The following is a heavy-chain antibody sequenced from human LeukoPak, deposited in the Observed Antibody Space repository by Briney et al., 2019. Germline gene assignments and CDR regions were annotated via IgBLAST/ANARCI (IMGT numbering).Heavy chain of an antibody. J-gene: IGHJ4*02. CDR1: GFTFSSYA. V-gene: IGHV3-30*04. CDR2: ISYDGSNK. CDR3: ASPPSGSYYPFDY. D-gene: IGHD3-10*01. Sequence: PGGSLRLSCAASGFTFSSYAMHWVRQAPGKGLEWVAVISYDGSNKYYADSVKGRFTISRDNSKNTLYLQMNSLGAEDTAVYCCASPPSGSYYPFDYWGQGTLVTVSS.